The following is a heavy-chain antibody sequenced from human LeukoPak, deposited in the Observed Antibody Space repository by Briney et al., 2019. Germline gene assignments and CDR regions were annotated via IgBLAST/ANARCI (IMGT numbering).Heavy chain of an antibody. J-gene: IGHJ4*02. V-gene: IGHV3-33*01. CDR1: GFTFSSYG. D-gene: IGHD5-12*01. CDR3: ARNIVATKGGLYFDY. Sequence: GGSLRLSCAASGFTFSSYGMHWVRQAPGKGLEWVAVIWYDGSNKYYADSVKGRFTISRDNSKNTLYLQMNSLRAEDTAVYYCARNIVATKGGLYFDYWGQGTLVTVSS. CDR2: IWYDGSNK.